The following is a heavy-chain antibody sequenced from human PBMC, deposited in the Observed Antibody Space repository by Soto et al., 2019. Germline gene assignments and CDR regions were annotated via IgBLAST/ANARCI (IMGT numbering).Heavy chain of an antibody. D-gene: IGHD3-3*01. CDR2: ISANTGDT. V-gene: IGHV1-18*04. J-gene: IGHJ5*02. CDR3: ATDKGDFTFGP. Sequence: QVQLAQSGAEVKKPGASITVSCKASGYIFSTNGVSWVRQAPGQGLEWMGWISANTGDTLYAEKFEDRITLTADTPTTTADMELRSLRPDATATYFCATDKGDFTFGPWGQGTLITVSS. CDR1: GYIFSTNG.